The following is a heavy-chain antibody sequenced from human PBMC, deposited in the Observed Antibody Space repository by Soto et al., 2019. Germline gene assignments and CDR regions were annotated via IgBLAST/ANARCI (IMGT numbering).Heavy chain of an antibody. D-gene: IGHD3-3*01. CDR3: ARDAPLRNGMDV. CDR1: GGTFSDYA. J-gene: IGHJ6*02. V-gene: IGHV1-69*18. Sequence: QVLLVQSGAEVRKPGSSVKVSCMPSGGTFSDYAFSWVRQAPGQGLEWMGNIIPMYGRRNYAQKYQGRVTISADESTTTVYVEMRGLSFEDTAVYFCARDAPLRNGMDVWGQGTTVTVSS. CDR2: IIPMYGRR.